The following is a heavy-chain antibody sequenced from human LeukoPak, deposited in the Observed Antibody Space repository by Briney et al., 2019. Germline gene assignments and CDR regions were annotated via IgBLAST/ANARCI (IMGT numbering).Heavy chain of an antibody. CDR2: INPNSGGT. J-gene: IGHJ4*02. Sequence: VASVKVSCKASGYTFTGYYMHWVRQAPGQGLEWMGWINPNSGGTNYAQKFQGRVTMTRDTSISTAYMELSRLRSDDTAVYYCARDLGSRGGSSAPVFDYWGQGTLVTVSS. CDR3: ARDLGSRGGSSAPVFDY. D-gene: IGHD1-26*01. CDR1: GYTFTGYY. V-gene: IGHV1-2*02.